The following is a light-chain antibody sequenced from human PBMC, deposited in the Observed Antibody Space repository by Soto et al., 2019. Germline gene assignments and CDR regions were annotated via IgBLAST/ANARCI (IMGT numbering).Light chain of an antibody. CDR1: QTISNC. J-gene: IGKJ5*01. CDR3: QHYNSYPEA. CDR2: TAS. V-gene: IGKV1-5*03. Sequence: NRSTQSPSSLTGSVGDRVTITCRASQTISNCLGWYQQKPGKAPKLLIYTASTLKSGVPSRFSGSGSGTDFTLTISRLQPEYFATYYCQHYNSYPEASGQGTRLEIK.